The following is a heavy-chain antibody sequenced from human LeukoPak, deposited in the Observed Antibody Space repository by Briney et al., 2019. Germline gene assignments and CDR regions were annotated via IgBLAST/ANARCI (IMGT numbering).Heavy chain of an antibody. CDR2: ISSSSSTI. Sequence: WGSLRLSCAASGFTFSSYSMNWVRQAPGKGLEWVAYISSSSSTIYYADSVKGRFTISRDNAKNSLFLQMNSLRAEDTAVYYCAGINDYGDPTGAFDIWGQGTMVTVSS. CDR3: AGINDYGDPTGAFDI. J-gene: IGHJ3*02. CDR1: GFTFSSYS. V-gene: IGHV3-48*04. D-gene: IGHD4-17*01.